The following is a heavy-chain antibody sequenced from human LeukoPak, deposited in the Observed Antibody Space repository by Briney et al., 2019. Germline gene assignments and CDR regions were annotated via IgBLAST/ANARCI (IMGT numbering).Heavy chain of an antibody. CDR3: ARGARYCSSTSCYFVY. CDR1: GGSISSSSYY. D-gene: IGHD2-2*01. CDR2: SYYSGST. J-gene: IGHJ4*02. Sequence: PSETLSLTCTVSGGSISSSSYYWGWIRQPPGKGLEWIGSSYYSGSTYYNPSLKSRVTISVDTSKNQFSLKLSSVTAADTAVYYCARGARYCSSTSCYFVYWGQGTLVTVSS. V-gene: IGHV4-39*01.